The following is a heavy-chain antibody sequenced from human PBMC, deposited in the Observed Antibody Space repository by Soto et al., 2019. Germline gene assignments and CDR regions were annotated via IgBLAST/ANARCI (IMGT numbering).Heavy chain of an antibody. CDR1: GFSFSADGVA. V-gene: IGHV2-5*02. CDR3: AHAFGGTSWPNDAFDV. Sequence: QITLKESGPTLVKPTQTLTLTCIFSGFSFSADGVAVGWIRQPPGRALEWLALIYWDDDTRYSPSLKSRLPITKDTSKNQVVLTLTNMDPVDTGTYYCAHAFGGTSWPNDAFDVWGQGTVVTVSS. J-gene: IGHJ3*01. CDR2: IYWDDDT. D-gene: IGHD2-2*01.